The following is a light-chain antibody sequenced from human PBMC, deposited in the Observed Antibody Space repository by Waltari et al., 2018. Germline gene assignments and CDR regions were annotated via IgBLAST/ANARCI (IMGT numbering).Light chain of an antibody. CDR3: QVWDNYADLVI. Sequence: SSVLTQPPSVSVAPGQTATITCGGNKLGSKSVHWYQQKPGQAPVLVVYDDDVRPPGIPERISGSNSANTASLTINRVEVGDEAAYFCQVWDNYADLVIFGGGTKLTVL. CDR1: KLGSKS. CDR2: DDD. V-gene: IGLV3-21*02. J-gene: IGLJ2*01.